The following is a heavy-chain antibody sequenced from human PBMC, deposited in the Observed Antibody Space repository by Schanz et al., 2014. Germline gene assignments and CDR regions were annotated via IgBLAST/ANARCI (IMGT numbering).Heavy chain of an antibody. V-gene: IGHV3-13*01. CDR1: GFTFSDHY. CDR3: ARPRFDYGEVDY. CDR2: IGYLGDT. J-gene: IGHJ4*02. Sequence: EVQLVESGGGLVQPGGSLRLSCAASGFTFSDHYMDWVRQGTGKGLEWVSTIGYLGDTYYPDSVKGRFTVSRDSGQNSLYLQMNSLRAGDTAVYYCARPRFDYGEVDYWGQGTLVTVSS. D-gene: IGHD4-17*01.